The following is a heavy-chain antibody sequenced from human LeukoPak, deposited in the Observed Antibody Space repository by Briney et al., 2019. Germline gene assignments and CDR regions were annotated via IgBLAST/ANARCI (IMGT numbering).Heavy chain of an antibody. V-gene: IGHV3-13*03. D-gene: IGHD3-16*02. Sequence: GGSLRLSCAACGFTFSSYDMHWVRQATGKGLEWVSAIGTAGDTYYPGSVKGQFTISRENAKNSLYLQMNSLRAGDTAVYYCARVLTPNYDYVWGSYRPTCFHYWGQGTLVTVSS. J-gene: IGHJ4*02. CDR3: ARVLTPNYDYVWGSYRPTCFHY. CDR1: GFTFSSYD. CDR2: IGTAGDT.